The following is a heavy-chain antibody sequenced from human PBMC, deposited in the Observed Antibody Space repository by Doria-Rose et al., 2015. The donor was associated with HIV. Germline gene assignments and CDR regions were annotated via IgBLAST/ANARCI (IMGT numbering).Heavy chain of an antibody. V-gene: IGHV4-34*01. CDR2: SGTV. J-gene: IGHJ4*02. Sequence: SGTVGYNPSLESRVTISLDTSKNQFSLNLTSVTAADTAVYYCTRTQSGITIFGVVAEYFDHWGQGTLVTVSS. CDR3: TRTQSGITIFGVVAEYFDH. D-gene: IGHD3-3*01.